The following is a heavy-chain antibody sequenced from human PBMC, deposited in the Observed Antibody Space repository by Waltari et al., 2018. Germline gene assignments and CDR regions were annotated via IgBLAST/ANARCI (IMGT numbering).Heavy chain of an antibody. CDR2: IKHRGST. CDR3: AGGFAAAGA. J-gene: IGHJ4*02. V-gene: IGHV4-34*01. D-gene: IGHD6-13*01. Sequence: QVQLQQWGARLLKPSETLPLTCAVYGGCFSSSYWSWIRQTPGKGLGWSGEIKHRGSTKYNPSRKSRVSISVDTSKNQCSLELSSVTAADTSVYYCAGGFAAAGAWGQGTLVTVSS. CDR1: GGCFSSSY.